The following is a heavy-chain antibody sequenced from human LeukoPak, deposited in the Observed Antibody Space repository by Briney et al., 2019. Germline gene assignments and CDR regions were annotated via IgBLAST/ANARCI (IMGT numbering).Heavy chain of an antibody. D-gene: IGHD4-17*01. J-gene: IGHJ4*02. CDR1: GFTFSSHA. V-gene: IGHV3-23*01. Sequence: QPGGSLRLSCAASGFTFSSHAMNWVRQAPGKGLEWVSGISESGGSTYYADSVKGRFTISRDNSKNTLYLQMNSLRAEDTAVYYCAKDLYGDYVVDYWGQGTLVTVSS. CDR2: ISESGGST. CDR3: AKDLYGDYVVDY.